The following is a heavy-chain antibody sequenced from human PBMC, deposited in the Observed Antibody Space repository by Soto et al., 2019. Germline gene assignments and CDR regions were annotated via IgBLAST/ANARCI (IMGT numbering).Heavy chain of an antibody. V-gene: IGHV3-23*01. Sequence: EVHLLEFGGGLVQPGGSLRLSCAASGFTFSNHAMNWVRQAPGKGLEWVSGITGSGGTTFYADSVKGRFTISRDNSRNTVYWQMNSVRADDTGVYYCAKEYTSTSKGSFDYWGQGALVTVSS. CDR3: AKEYTSTSKGSFDY. J-gene: IGHJ4*02. CDR1: GFTFSNHA. D-gene: IGHD1-26*01. CDR2: ITGSGGTT.